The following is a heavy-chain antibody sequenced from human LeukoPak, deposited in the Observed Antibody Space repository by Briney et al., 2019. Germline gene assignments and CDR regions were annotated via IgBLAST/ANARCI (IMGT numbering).Heavy chain of an antibody. CDR1: GGSFSNYH. CDR2: IYSTGSI. J-gene: IGHJ3*02. CDR3: ARWNLDLAYDI. V-gene: IGHV4-59*08. Sequence: SETLSLTCTLSGGSFSNYHWTWIRQPPGKGLEWLGYIYSTGSISYNPSLESRVTISIDTSKNTFSLKLTSVTAADTAVYFCARWNLDLAYDIWGQGTMVTVSS. D-gene: IGHD1-1*01.